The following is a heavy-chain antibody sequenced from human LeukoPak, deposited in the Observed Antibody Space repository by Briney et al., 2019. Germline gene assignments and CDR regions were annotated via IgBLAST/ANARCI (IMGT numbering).Heavy chain of an antibody. V-gene: IGHV3-23*01. D-gene: IGHD5-12*01. CDR1: GFTFSSYA. CDR3: AKDDYSGYARGAFDI. Sequence: GGSLRLSCAASGFTFSSYAMSWVRQAPGKGLEWVSAISGSGGSTYYADCVRGRFTISRDNSKNTLYLQMNSLRAEDTVVYYCAKDDYSGYARGAFDIWGQGTMVTVSS. CDR2: ISGSGGST. J-gene: IGHJ3*02.